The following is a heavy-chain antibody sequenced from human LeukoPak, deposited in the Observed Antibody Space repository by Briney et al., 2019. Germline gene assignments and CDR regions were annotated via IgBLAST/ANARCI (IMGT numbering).Heavy chain of an antibody. J-gene: IGHJ4*02. CDR3: ARRTTGTTFSDY. D-gene: IGHD1-1*01. CDR1: GYSFTGYW. V-gene: IGHV5-10-1*01. CDR2: IDPSDSYT. Sequence: PGESLKISCKGSGYSFTGYWISWVRQMPGKGLEWMGRIDPSDSYTNYSPSFQGHVTISADKSISTAYLQWSSLKASDTAMYYCARRTTGTTFSDYWGQGTLVTVSS.